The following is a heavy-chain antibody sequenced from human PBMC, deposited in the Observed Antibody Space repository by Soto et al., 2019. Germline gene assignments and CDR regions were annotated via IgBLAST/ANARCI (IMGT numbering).Heavy chain of an antibody. CDR1: GFSLSTSGVG. V-gene: IGHV2-5*01. CDR2: IYWNDDK. D-gene: IGHD3-22*01. Sequence: QITLKESGPTLVKPTQPLTLTCTFSGFSLSTSGVGVGWIRQPPGKALEWLALIYWNDDKRYSPSLKSRLTINKDTAKNQVVRTMTNMDPVDTATYYCAHRRVSPVNYYYSSGCFDYWGQGTLVTVSS. J-gene: IGHJ4*02. CDR3: AHRRVSPVNYYYSSGCFDY.